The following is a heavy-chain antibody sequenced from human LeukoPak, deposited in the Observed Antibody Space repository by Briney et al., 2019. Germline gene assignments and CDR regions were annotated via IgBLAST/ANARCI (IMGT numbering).Heavy chain of an antibody. D-gene: IGHD3-10*01. Sequence: SETLSLTCTVSGGSISSYYWSWIRQPAGKGLEWTGRIYTSGSTNYNPSLKSRVTMSVDTSKNQFSLKLSSVTAADTAVYYCASGTMVGAFDIWGQGTMVTVSS. CDR1: GGSISSYY. CDR3: ASGTMVGAFDI. J-gene: IGHJ3*02. CDR2: IYTSGST. V-gene: IGHV4-4*07.